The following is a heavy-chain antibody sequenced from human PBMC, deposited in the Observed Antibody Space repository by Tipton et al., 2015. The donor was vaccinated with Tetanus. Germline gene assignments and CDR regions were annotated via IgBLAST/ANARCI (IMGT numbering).Heavy chain of an antibody. J-gene: IGHJ4*02. CDR2: TYPGDSDT. Sequence: MQLVQSGGEVKKPGESLKISCKGSGYIFNNYWIGWVRQKPGKGLEWMGITYPGDSDTRYSPSFQGQVTISVDKSINTAYLQWSSLKASDTSMFYCARAHCTDGVCNFDFWGQGALVTVAS. CDR1: GYIFNNYW. CDR3: ARAHCTDGVCNFDF. V-gene: IGHV5-51*01. D-gene: IGHD2-8*01.